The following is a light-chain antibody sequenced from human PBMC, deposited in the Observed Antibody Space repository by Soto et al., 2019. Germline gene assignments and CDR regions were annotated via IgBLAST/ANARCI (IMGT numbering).Light chain of an antibody. CDR3: SSYTSTYTPLYV. V-gene: IGLV2-14*01. CDR1: SSDVGGYNY. CDR2: EVS. Sequence: QSALPQPASVSGSPGQSITISCTGTSSDVGGYNYVSWYQQHPGKAPKLMIYEVSNRPSGVSNRFSGSKSGNTASLTISGLQAEDEADYYCSSYTSTYTPLYVFGTGTKVTVL. J-gene: IGLJ1*01.